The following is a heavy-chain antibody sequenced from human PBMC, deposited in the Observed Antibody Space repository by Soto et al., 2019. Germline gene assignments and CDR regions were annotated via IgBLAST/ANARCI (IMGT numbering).Heavy chain of an antibody. CDR1: GFTFSSHA. Sequence: QVQLVESGGGVVQPGRSLRLSCAASGFTFSSHAMHWVRQTPGKGLEWVALISYDGSKKYYADSVKGRFTISRDNSKNTLYLQMNSLRAEDTAVFYCARDKYDILTGYPQEYGLDVWGQGTTVTVSS. J-gene: IGHJ6*02. CDR3: ARDKYDILTGYPQEYGLDV. V-gene: IGHV3-30-3*01. CDR2: ISYDGSKK. D-gene: IGHD3-9*01.